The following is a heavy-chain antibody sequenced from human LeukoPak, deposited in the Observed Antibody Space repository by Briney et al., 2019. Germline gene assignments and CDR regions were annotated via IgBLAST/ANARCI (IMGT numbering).Heavy chain of an antibody. Sequence: SETLSLTCTVSGGSISSYYWSWIRQPPGKGLEWIGYIYFTRNTNYNPSLKSRVTMSVDTSKNQFSLKLSSVTAADTAVYFCARDLPGTVTSDYWGQGTLVTVSS. V-gene: IGHV4-59*12. CDR1: GGSISSYY. D-gene: IGHD4-17*01. J-gene: IGHJ4*02. CDR2: IYFTRNT. CDR3: ARDLPGTVTSDY.